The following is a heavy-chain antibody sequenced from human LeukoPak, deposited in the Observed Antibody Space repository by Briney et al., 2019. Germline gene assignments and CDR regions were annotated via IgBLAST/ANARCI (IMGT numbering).Heavy chain of an antibody. J-gene: IGHJ4*02. CDR3: ARVNGRRGYSYGNDY. CDR1: GYTFTSYG. Sequence: GASVKVSCKASGYTFTSYGIIWVRQAPGQRLEWIGWISAYNGNTNYAQKLQGRVTMTTDTSTSTAYMELRSLRSDDTAVYYCARVNGRRGYSYGNDYWGQGTLVTVSS. V-gene: IGHV1-18*01. CDR2: ISAYNGNT. D-gene: IGHD5-18*01.